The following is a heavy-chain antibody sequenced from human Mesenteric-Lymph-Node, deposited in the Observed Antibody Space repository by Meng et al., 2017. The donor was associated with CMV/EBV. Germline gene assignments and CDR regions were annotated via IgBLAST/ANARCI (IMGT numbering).Heavy chain of an antibody. CDR2: INAGNGNT. CDR3: ARWSSTTWSFDY. D-gene: IGHD6-13*01. CDR1: GYTFTSYA. V-gene: IGHV1-3*01. J-gene: IGHJ4*02. Sequence: CKASGYTFTSYAMHWVRQAPGQRLEWMGWINAGNGNTKYSQKFQGRVTITRDTSASTAYMELSSLRSEDTAVYYCARWSSTTWSFDYWGQGTLVTVSS.